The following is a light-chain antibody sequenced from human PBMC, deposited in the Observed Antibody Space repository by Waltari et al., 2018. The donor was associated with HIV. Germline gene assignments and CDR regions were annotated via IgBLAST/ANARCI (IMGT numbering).Light chain of an antibody. CDR3: CAYAGSTTYVI. CDR1: SSDGGGYNL. CDR2: EVS. Sequence: QSALTPPASVSGSPGQSITISCTGTSSDGGGYNLVSWYQQHPGKAPKLMIYEVSKRPSGVSNRFSGSKSGNTASLTISGLQAEDEADYYCCAYAGSTTYVIFGGGTKLTVL. J-gene: IGLJ2*01. V-gene: IGLV2-23*02.